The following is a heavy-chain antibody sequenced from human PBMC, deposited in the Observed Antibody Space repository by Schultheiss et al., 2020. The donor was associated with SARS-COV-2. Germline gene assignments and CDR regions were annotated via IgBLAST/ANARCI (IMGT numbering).Heavy chain of an antibody. CDR2: ISGSGGST. CDR1: GFTFSSYA. Sequence: GESLKISCAASGFTFSSYAMSWVRQAPGKGLEWVSAISGSGGSTYYADSVKGRFTISRDNSKNTLYLQMNSLRAEDTAVYYCAKSADRYSGSYFDYWGQGTLVTVSS. D-gene: IGHD1-26*01. J-gene: IGHJ4*02. V-gene: IGHV3-23*01. CDR3: AKSADRYSGSYFDY.